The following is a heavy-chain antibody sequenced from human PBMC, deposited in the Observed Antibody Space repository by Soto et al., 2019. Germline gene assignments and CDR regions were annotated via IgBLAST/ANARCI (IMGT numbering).Heavy chain of an antibody. J-gene: IGHJ6*03. CDR3: ARDDYDGEPFYYYYMDV. CDR2: ISGSGGSI. CDR1: GFTFSSYA. D-gene: IGHD4-17*01. Sequence: GGSLRLSCAASGFTFSSYAMSWVRQAPGKGLEWVSSISGSGGSINYADSVKGRFTISRDKSKNTLYLQMNSLRDEDTAVYYCARDDYDGEPFYYYYMDVLGKGTTVTVSS. V-gene: IGHV3-23*01.